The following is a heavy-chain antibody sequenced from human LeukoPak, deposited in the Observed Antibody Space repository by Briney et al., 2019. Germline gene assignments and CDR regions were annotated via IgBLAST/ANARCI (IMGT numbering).Heavy chain of an antibody. CDR3: ARDLSGFFDY. Sequence: SETLSLACAVSGGSISSGGYSWSWIRQPPGKGLEWIGYIYHSGSTYYNPSLKSRVTISVDRSKNQFSLKLSSVTAADTAVYYCARDLSGFFDYWGQGTLVTVSS. CDR1: GGSISSGGYS. V-gene: IGHV4-30-2*01. D-gene: IGHD5-12*01. J-gene: IGHJ4*02. CDR2: IYHSGST.